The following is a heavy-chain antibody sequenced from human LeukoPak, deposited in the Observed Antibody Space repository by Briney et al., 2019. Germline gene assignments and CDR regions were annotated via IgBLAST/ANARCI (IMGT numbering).Heavy chain of an antibody. V-gene: IGHV3-21*01. Sequence: GGSLRLSCAASGFTFSSYSMNWVRQAPGKGLEWVSSISRSSSYIYYADSVKGRFTISRDNAKNSLYLQINNLRAEDTAVYYCAREEHSSGWYVFPMDYWGQGTLVTVSS. J-gene: IGHJ4*02. CDR1: GFTFSSYS. CDR2: ISRSSSYI. CDR3: AREEHSSGWYVFPMDY. D-gene: IGHD6-19*01.